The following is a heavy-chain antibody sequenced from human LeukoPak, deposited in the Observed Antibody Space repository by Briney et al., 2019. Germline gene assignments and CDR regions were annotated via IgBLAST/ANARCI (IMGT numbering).Heavy chain of an antibody. CDR3: ARDQYYYGSGSSFDY. CDR2: INPSGGST. D-gene: IGHD3-10*01. V-gene: IGHV1-46*01. J-gene: IGHJ4*02. CDR1: GYTFTSYG. Sequence: ASVKVSCKASGYTFTSYGISWVRQAPGQGLEWMGIINPSGGSTSYAQKFQGRVTMTRDTSTSTVYMELSSLRSEDTAVYYCARDQYYYGSGSSFDYWGQGTLVTVSS.